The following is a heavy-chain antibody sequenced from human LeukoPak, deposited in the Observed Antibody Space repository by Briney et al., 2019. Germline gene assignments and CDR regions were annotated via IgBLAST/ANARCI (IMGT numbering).Heavy chain of an antibody. CDR3: ADRRRYSYGLDY. V-gene: IGHV4-34*01. CDR1: GGSFSGYY. D-gene: IGHD5-18*01. Sequence: PSETLSLTCAVYGGSFSGYYWSWIRQPPGKGLEWIGEINHSGSTNYNPSLKSRFTISVDTSKNQFSLKLSSVTAADTAVYYCADRRRYSYGLDYWGQGTLVTVSS. J-gene: IGHJ4*02. CDR2: INHSGST.